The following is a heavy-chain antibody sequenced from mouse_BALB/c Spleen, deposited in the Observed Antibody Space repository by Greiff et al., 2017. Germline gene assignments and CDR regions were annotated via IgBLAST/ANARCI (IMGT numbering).Heavy chain of an antibody. D-gene: IGHD2-4*01. J-gene: IGHJ4*01. Sequence: QVQLKESGAELVRPGSSVKISCKASGYAFSSYWMNWVKQRPGQGLEWIGQIYPGDGATNYNGKFKGKATLTADKSSSTAYMQLSSLTSEDSAVYFCARSSYDYDYAMDYWGQGTSVTVSS. CDR1: GYAFSSYW. CDR3: ARSSYDYDYAMDY. CDR2: IYPGDGAT. V-gene: IGHV1-80*01.